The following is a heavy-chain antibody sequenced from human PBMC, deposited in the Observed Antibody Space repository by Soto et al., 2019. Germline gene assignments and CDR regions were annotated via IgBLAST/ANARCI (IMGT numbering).Heavy chain of an antibody. CDR2: IIGDSTVL. V-gene: IGHV3-21*01. J-gene: IGHJ4*02. D-gene: IGHD3-16*01. CDR3: LNGDYY. CDR1: GFSVSTNY. Sequence: GSLSISCAASGFSVSTNYFSWVRQTLGKGLEWVSSIIGDSTVLKYAGFVKGRFTISRDNARNSLSLQMNSLRAEDTAVYYCLNGDYYVGPGTLVTVSS.